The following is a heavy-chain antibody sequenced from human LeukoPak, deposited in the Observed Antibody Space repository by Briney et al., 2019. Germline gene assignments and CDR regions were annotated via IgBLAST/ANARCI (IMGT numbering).Heavy chain of an antibody. Sequence: SETLSLTCTVSGVSISSYYWSRIRQPPGKGLEWIGYIYYSGSTNCNPSLKSRVTISVDTSKNQFSLKLSSVTAADTAVYYCARDTGCMDVWGKGTTVTISS. CDR1: GVSISSYY. J-gene: IGHJ6*03. CDR2: IYYSGST. V-gene: IGHV4-59*01. CDR3: ARDTGCMDV.